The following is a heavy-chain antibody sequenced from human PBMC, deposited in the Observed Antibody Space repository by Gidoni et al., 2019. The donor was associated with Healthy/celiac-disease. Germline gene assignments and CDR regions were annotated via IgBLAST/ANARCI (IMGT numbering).Heavy chain of an antibody. CDR3: ASPSDGAAPFDY. V-gene: IGHV3-48*02. Sequence: EVQLVESGGGLVQPGGSLRLSCAGSGFTFSSYSMNWVRQAPGRGVEWVLYISSSSSTIYYADSVKGRFTISRDNAKNSLYLQMNSLRDEDTAVYYCASPSDGAAPFDYWGQGTLVTVSS. D-gene: IGHD2-15*01. J-gene: IGHJ4*02. CDR1: GFTFSSYS. CDR2: ISSSSSTI.